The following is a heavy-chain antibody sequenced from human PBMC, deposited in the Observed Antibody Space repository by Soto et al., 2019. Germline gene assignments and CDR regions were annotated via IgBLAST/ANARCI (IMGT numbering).Heavy chain of an antibody. CDR2: ISAYNGNT. CDR1: GYTFTSYG. V-gene: IGHV1-18*01. Sequence: GASVKVSCKASGYTFTSYGISWVRQAPGQGLEWMGWISAYNGNTNYAQKLQGRVTMTTDTSTSTAYMELRSLRSDDTAVYYCARDRDVCSGGSCYSGYYFYMDVWGKGTTVTVSS. J-gene: IGHJ6*03. D-gene: IGHD2-15*01. CDR3: ARDRDVCSGGSCYSGYYFYMDV.